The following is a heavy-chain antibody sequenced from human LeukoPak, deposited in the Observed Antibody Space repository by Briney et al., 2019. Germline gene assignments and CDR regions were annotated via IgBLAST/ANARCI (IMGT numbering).Heavy chain of an antibody. J-gene: IGHJ4*02. V-gene: IGHV1-2*02. CDR3: ARVRGYSYGSYFDY. CDR1: GYTFTSYG. D-gene: IGHD5-18*01. CDR2: INPNSGGT. Sequence: GASVKVSCKASGYTFTSYGISWVRQAPGQGLEWMGWINPNSGGTNYAQKFQGRVTMTRDTSISTAYMELSRLRSDDTAVYYCARVRGYSYGSYFDYWGQGTLVTVSS.